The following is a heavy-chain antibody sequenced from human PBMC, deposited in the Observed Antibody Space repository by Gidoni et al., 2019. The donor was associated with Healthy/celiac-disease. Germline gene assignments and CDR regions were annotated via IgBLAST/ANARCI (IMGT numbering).Heavy chain of an antibody. Sequence: QVQLVQSGAEVTKPGSSLKVFCKASGGTFSSYAISWVRQAHGQGLEWMGRIIPTLGIANYAQKFQGRVTITADKSTSTAYMELSSLRSEDTAVYYCARDRDSGSYAPRGAFDIWGQGTMVTVSS. CDR2: IIPTLGIA. CDR1: GGTFSSYA. CDR3: ARDRDSGSYAPRGAFDI. J-gene: IGHJ3*02. D-gene: IGHD1-26*01. V-gene: IGHV1-69*04.